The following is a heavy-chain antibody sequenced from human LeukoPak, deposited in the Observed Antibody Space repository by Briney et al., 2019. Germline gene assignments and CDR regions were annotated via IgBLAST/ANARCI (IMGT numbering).Heavy chain of an antibody. V-gene: IGHV3-74*03. CDR1: GFNLRSNW. D-gene: IGHD3-10*01. J-gene: IGHJ4*02. CDR2: IDTDGTVT. CDR3: ARNYHYGSGSYSGY. Sequence: GGSLRLSCIASGFNLRSNWMQWVRQVPGKGLEWVSRIDTDGTVTTYADSVKGRFTISRDNAKNTLYLQMNSLRAEDTAVYYCARNYHYGSGSYSGYWGQGTLVTVSS.